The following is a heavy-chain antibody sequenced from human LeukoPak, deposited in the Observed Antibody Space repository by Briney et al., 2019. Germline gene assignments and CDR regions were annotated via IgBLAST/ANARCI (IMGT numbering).Heavy chain of an antibody. CDR3: VKDGDDIVVVVAATFDY. J-gene: IGHJ4*02. Sequence: GGSLRLSCAASGFTFSAYGMHWVRQAPVKGLEWVAFIRYDGSNKYYPDSVRGRFTVSRDNAQNTLYLQMNSLKAEDTAVYYCVKDGDDIVVVVAATFDYWGQGTLVTVSS. CDR2: IRYDGSNK. CDR1: GFTFSAYG. D-gene: IGHD2-15*01. V-gene: IGHV3-30*02.